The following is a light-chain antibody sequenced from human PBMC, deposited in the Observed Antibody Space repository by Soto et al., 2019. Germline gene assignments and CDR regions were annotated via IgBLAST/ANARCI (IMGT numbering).Light chain of an antibody. V-gene: IGKV1-5*03. CDR2: KAS. CDR3: QHYHSYSEP. Sequence: EIEVTPYPSSLSASVGERVIITCRASQTISSWLAWYQQKPGKAPKLLIYKASTLKSGVPSRFSGSGSGTESTLTIIRFQPDYFATYSCQHYHSYSEPFAQGTKVDI. CDR1: QTISSW. J-gene: IGKJ1*01.